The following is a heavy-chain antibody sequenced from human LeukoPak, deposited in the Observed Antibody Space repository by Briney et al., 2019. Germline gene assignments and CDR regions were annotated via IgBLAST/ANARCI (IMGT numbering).Heavy chain of an antibody. CDR1: GYTFTSYG. CDR2: ISAYNGNT. J-gene: IGHJ4*02. CDR3: ARAERDGYNPPLDY. V-gene: IGHV1-18*01. D-gene: IGHD5-24*01. Sequence: ASVKVSCKASGYTFTSYGISWVRQAPGQGLEWMGWISAYNGNTNYAQKLQGRVTVTTDTSTSTAYMELRSLRSDDTAVYYCARAERDGYNPPLDYWGQGTLVTVSS.